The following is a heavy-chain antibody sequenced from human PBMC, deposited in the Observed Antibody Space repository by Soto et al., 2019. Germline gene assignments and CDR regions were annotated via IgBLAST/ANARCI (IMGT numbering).Heavy chain of an antibody. CDR2: TRNKANSYTT. Sequence: VQLVESGGGLQQPGGSLRFSCAASGFTFSDHYMDWVRQAPGKGLEWVGRTRNKANSYTTEYAASVKGRFTISRDDSKNSLYLQMNSLKTDDTAVYYCVRVRGGGTYHFDFWGQGTLVTVSS. V-gene: IGHV3-72*01. D-gene: IGHD3-10*01. CDR1: GFTFSDHY. CDR3: VRVRGGGTYHFDF. J-gene: IGHJ4*02.